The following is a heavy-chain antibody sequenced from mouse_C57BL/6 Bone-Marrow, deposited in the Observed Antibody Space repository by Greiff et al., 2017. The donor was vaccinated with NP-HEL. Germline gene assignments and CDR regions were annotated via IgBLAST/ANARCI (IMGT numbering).Heavy chain of an antibody. V-gene: IGHV2-2*01. CDR2: IWSGGST. Sequence: QVQLKESGPGLVQPSQSLSITCTVSGFSLTSYGVHWVRQSPGKGLEWLGVIWSGGSTDYNAAFISSSHRASISKDNSKSQVFFKMNSLQADDTAIYYCARGPIYYGSSYRYFDIWGTGTTVTVSS. J-gene: IGHJ1*03. D-gene: IGHD1-1*01. CDR1: GFSLTSYG. CDR3: ARGPIYYGSSYRYFDI.